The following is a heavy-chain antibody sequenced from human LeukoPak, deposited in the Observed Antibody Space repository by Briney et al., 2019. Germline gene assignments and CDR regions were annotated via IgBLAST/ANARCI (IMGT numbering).Heavy chain of an antibody. CDR1: GLNVSTNN. V-gene: IGHV3-53*01. Sequence: GGSLRLSCAASGLNVSTNNMNWVRQAPGKGLEWVSVTYRGGSTLNANSVKGRFTISRDSSRNTLFLQMNSLRAEDTAVYYCARGYSSADYWGQGTLVTVSS. CDR2: TYRGGST. J-gene: IGHJ4*02. CDR3: ARGYSSADY. D-gene: IGHD5-18*01.